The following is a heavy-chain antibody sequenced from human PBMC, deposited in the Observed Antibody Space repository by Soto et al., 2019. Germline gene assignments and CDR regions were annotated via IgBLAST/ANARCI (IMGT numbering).Heavy chain of an antibody. Sequence: EVQLVESGGGLVQPGGSLKLSCAASGFTFSGSAMHWVRQASGKGLEWVGRIRSKANSYATAYAASVKGRFTISRDDSKNTAYLQMNSLKTEDTAVYYCTTHPGYCSSTSCYVNYWGQGTLVTVSS. V-gene: IGHV3-73*02. D-gene: IGHD2-2*01. CDR1: GFTFSGSA. CDR2: IRSKANSYAT. J-gene: IGHJ4*02. CDR3: TTHPGYCSSTSCYVNY.